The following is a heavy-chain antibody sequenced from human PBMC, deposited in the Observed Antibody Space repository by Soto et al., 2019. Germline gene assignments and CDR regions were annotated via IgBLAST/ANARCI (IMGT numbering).Heavy chain of an antibody. J-gene: IGHJ6*03. V-gene: IGHV3-64*01. CDR1: GFTFSSYA. CDR3: ARGQNYYYYYMDV. Sequence: PGGSLRLSCAASGFTFSSYAMHWVRQAPGKGLEYVSAISSNGGSTYYANSVKGRFTISRDNSKNTLYLQMGSLRAEDMAVYYCARGQNYYYYYMDVWGKGTTVTVSS. CDR2: ISSNGGST.